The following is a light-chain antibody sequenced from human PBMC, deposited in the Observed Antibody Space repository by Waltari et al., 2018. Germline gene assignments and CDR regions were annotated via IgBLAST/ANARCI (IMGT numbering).Light chain of an antibody. CDR3: QQCYTFPYT. V-gene: IGKV4-1*01. CDR2: WAS. CDR1: QNVLSSSNNKNY. J-gene: IGKJ2*01. Sequence: DIVLTQSPDSLAVSLGGRATINCKSSQNVLSSSNNKNYLGWYEQRPGQPPKLLITWASTRESRVPDRLGGSESGTDFALPISSLQAEHLAVYVCQQCYTFPYTFGQGTELEIK.